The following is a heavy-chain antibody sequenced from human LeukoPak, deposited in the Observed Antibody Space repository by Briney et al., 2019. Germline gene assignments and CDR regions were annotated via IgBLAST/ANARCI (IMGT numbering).Heavy chain of an antibody. J-gene: IGHJ3*02. CDR3: ARHSSGISDDAFDI. CDR1: GGSISSYY. Sequence: PSETLSLTCIVSGGSISSYYWSWIRQPPGKGLEWIGYIYYSGSTNYNPSLKSRVTISVDTSKNQFSLKLSSVTAADTAVYYCARHSSGISDDAFDIWGQGTMVTVSS. V-gene: IGHV4-59*08. D-gene: IGHD6-19*01. CDR2: IYYSGST.